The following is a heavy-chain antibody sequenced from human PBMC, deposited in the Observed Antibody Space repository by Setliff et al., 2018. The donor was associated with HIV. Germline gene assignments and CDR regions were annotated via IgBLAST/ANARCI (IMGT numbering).Heavy chain of an antibody. V-gene: IGHV3-7*01. J-gene: IGHJ4*01. Sequence: GGSLRLSCGASGFTFGNYWMTWVRQAPGRGLECVANIKEDGSEKYYVDSVKGRFTISRDNSKNTLYLQMNSLRAEDTAVYYCAKDGISGGAYPPYYFDYWGHGTLVTVSS. CDR2: IKEDGSEK. D-gene: IGHD2-15*01. CDR1: GFTFGNYW. CDR3: AKDGISGGAYPPYYFDY.